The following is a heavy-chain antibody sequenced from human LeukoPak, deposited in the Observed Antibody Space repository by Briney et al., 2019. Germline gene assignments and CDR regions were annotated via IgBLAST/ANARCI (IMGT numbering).Heavy chain of an antibody. Sequence: SETLSLTCTVSGGSISSYYWSWIRQPPGKGLEWIGYIYYSGSTNSNPSLKSRVTISVDTSKNQFSLNLSSVTAADTAVYYCAGDRGYGDYLNYFDYWGQGTLVTVSS. CDR1: GGSISSYY. CDR3: AGDRGYGDYLNYFDY. D-gene: IGHD4-17*01. J-gene: IGHJ4*02. CDR2: IYYSGST. V-gene: IGHV4-59*01.